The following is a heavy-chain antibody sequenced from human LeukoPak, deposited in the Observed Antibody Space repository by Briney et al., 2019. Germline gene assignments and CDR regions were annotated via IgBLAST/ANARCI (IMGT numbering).Heavy chain of an antibody. Sequence: SVRVSCKASGSTFSSYAISWVRQAPGQGLEWMGRIIPILGIANYAQKFQGRVTITADKSTSTAYMELSSLRSEDTAVYYCARGGYCSGGSCYRFRYGMDVWGQGTTVTVSS. CDR1: GSTFSSYA. CDR3: ARGGYCSGGSCYRFRYGMDV. CDR2: IIPILGIA. D-gene: IGHD2-15*01. J-gene: IGHJ6*02. V-gene: IGHV1-69*04.